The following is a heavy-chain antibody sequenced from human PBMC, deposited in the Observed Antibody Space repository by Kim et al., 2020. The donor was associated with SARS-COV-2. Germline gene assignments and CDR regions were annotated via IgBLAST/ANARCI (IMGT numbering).Heavy chain of an antibody. Sequence: YNPSLKSRVTISVDTSKNQFSLKLSSVTAADTAVYYCARRDNWNLARFDPWGQGTLVTVSS. D-gene: IGHD1-20*01. V-gene: IGHV4-34*01. J-gene: IGHJ5*02. CDR3: ARRDNWNLARFDP.